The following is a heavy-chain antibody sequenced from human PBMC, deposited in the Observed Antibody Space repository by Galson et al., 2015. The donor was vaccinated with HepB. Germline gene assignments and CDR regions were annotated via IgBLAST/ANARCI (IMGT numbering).Heavy chain of an antibody. J-gene: IGHJ6*03. CDR1: GFTFSSYG. CDR2: ISYDGSNK. CDR3: AKDGLSYNWNDHYYYYMDV. Sequence: SLRLSCAASGFTFSSYGMHWVRQAPGKGLEWVAVISYDGSNKYYADSVKGRFTISRDNSKNTLYLQMNSLRAEDTAVYYCAKDGLSYNWNDHYYYYMDVWGKGTTVTVSS. V-gene: IGHV3-30*18. D-gene: IGHD1-1*01.